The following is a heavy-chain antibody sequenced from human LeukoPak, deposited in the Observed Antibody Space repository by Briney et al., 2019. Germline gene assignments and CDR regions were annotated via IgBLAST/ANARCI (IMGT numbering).Heavy chain of an antibody. Sequence: GASAKVSCKASGYTFTSYDINWVRQATGQGLEWMGWMNPNSGNTGYAQKFQGRVTMTRNTSISTAYMELSSLRSEDTAVYYCARGPWDTAMLNYYYYMDVWGKGTTVTVSS. D-gene: IGHD5-18*01. V-gene: IGHV1-8*01. CDR2: MNPNSGNT. CDR1: GYTFTSYD. J-gene: IGHJ6*03. CDR3: ARGPWDTAMLNYYYYMDV.